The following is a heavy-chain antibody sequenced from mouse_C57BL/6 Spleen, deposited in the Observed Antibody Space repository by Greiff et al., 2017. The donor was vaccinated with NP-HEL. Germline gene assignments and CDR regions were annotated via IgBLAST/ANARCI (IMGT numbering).Heavy chain of an antibody. Sequence: EVNVVESGGGLVQPGGSLSLSCAASGFTFTDYYMSWVRQPPGKALEWLGFIRNKANGYTTEYSASVKGRFTISRDNSQSILYLQMNALRAEDSATYYCARGGYSNFYYAMDYWGQGTSVTVSS. D-gene: IGHD2-5*01. CDR3: ARGGYSNFYYAMDY. CDR1: GFTFTDYY. CDR2: IRNKANGYTT. J-gene: IGHJ4*01. V-gene: IGHV7-3*01.